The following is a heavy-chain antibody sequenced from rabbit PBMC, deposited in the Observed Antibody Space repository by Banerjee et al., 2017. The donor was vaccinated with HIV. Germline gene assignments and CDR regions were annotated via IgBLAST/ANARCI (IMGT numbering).Heavy chain of an antibody. CDR2: IYAGKGST. J-gene: IGHJ4*01. Sequence: QLKETGGGLVQPGGSLTLSCKASGFDFSSYYMSWVRQAPGKGLEWIGIIYAGKGSTDYASWVKGRFTISSDNAQNTVDLQMNSLTAADTATYFCARSAYSSGYRINLWGPGTLVTVS. CDR1: GFDFSSYY. D-gene: IGHD1-1*01. V-gene: IGHV1S7*01. CDR3: ARSAYSSGYRINL.